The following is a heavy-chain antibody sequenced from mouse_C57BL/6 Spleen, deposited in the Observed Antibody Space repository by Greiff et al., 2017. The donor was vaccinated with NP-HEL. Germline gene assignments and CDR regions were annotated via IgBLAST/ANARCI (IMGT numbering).Heavy chain of an antibody. D-gene: IGHD2-5*01. CDR1: GFTFTDYY. J-gene: IGHJ2*01. V-gene: IGHV7-3*01. Sequence: EVKLVESGGGLVQPGGSLSLSCAASGFTFTDYYMSWVRQPPGKALEWLGFIRNKANGYTIEYSASVKGRFTISRDNSQSILYLQMNALRAEDSATYYCARYEGYSNYVFDYWGQGTTLTVSS. CDR2: IRNKANGYTI. CDR3: ARYEGYSNYVFDY.